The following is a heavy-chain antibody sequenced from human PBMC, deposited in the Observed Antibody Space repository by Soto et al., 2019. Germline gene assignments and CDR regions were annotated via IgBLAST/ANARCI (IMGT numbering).Heavy chain of an antibody. CDR1: GCTFGADA. CDR2: IRSKAYGGTT. J-gene: IGHJ4*02. CDR3: TGAVHYYGSEFDY. D-gene: IGHD3-10*01. V-gene: IGHV3-49*03. Sequence: GGSLRLSGTATGCTFGADAIICFRQSPWNGLEWVGFIRSKAYGGTTEYAASVKGRFTISRDDSKSIAYLQMNSLKTEDTAVYYCTGAVHYYGSEFDYWGQGTLVTVSS.